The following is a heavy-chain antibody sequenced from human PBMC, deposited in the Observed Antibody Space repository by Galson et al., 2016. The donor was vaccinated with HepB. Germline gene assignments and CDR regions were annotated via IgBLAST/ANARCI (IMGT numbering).Heavy chain of an antibody. Sequence: QSLTCSVSGGSISDYHWSWIRQPPGKGLEWIGYIYYSGSTNYNPSLKSRVIISIETSKNQFSLKLTSVTAADTALYYCVRGYYDYAWGSYYDAWGQGTLVTVSS. D-gene: IGHD3-16*01. V-gene: IGHV4-59*01. CDR1: GGSISDYH. J-gene: IGHJ5*02. CDR2: IYYSGST. CDR3: VRGYYDYAWGSYYDA.